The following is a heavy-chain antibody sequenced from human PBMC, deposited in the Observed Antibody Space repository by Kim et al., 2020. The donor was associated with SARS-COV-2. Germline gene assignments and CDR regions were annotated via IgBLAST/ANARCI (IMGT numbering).Heavy chain of an antibody. Sequence: GGSLRLSCSASGFTFSSYAMHWVRQAPGKGLEYVSAISSNGGSTYYADSVKGRFTISRDNSKNTLYLQMSSLRAEDTAVYYCVKGYGDYVEEGGYWGQGTRVTVSS. CDR3: VKGYGDYVEEGGY. CDR2: ISSNGGST. CDR1: GFTFSSYA. V-gene: IGHV3-64D*09. J-gene: IGHJ4*02. D-gene: IGHD4-17*01.